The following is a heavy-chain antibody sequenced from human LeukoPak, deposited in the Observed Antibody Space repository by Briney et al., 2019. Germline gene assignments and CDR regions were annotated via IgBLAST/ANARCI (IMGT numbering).Heavy chain of an antibody. CDR1: GGTFSSCA. CDR2: IIPIFGTA. D-gene: IGHD6-19*01. J-gene: IGHJ3*02. Sequence: SVKVSCKASGGTFSSCAISWVRQAPGQGLEWMGGIIPIFGTANYAQKFQGRVTITTDESTSTAYMELSSLRSEDTAVYYCARGSSSGWSRDAFDIWGQGTMVTVSS. CDR3: ARGSSSGWSRDAFDI. V-gene: IGHV1-69*05.